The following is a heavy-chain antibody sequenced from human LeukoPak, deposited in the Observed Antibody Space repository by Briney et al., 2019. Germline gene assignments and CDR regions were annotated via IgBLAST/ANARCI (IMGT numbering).Heavy chain of an antibody. V-gene: IGHV1-8*03. CDR2: MNPNSGNT. Sequence: GASVKVSCKASGYTFTSYDINWVRQATGQGLEWMGWMNPNSGNTGYAQKFQGRVTITRNTSISTAYMELSSLRSEDTAVYYCARGRYCSSTSCFNFPFDPWGQGTLVTVSS. J-gene: IGHJ5*02. CDR3: ARGRYCSSTSCFNFPFDP. CDR1: GYTFTSYD. D-gene: IGHD2-2*01.